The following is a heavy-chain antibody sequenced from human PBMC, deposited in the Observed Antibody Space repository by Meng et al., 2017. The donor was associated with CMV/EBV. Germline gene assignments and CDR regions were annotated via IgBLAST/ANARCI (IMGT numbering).Heavy chain of an antibody. Sequence: QVQLQESGPGLVTPSQPRSRTCPVSGGSISSGDYYWSWIRQPPGKGLEWIGYIYYSGSTYYNPSLKSRVTISVDTSKNQFSLKLSSVTAADTAVYYCARDWYSGSRFDYWGQGTLVTVSS. D-gene: IGHD1-26*01. J-gene: IGHJ4*02. V-gene: IGHV4-30-4*08. CDR2: IYYSGST. CDR3: ARDWYSGSRFDY. CDR1: GGSISSGDYY.